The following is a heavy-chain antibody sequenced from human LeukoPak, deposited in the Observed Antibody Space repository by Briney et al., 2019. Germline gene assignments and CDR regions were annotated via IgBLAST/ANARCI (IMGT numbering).Heavy chain of an antibody. CDR1: VFTFSSYS. Sequence: GGSLRLSCAASVFTFSSYSMTWVRQAPGKGLEWVSSISSSSSYIYYTDSVKGLFTISRDNTKNSMYLQMNSLRGEDTAVYYCARALPFDYWGQGTLVTVSS. CDR2: ISSSSSYI. D-gene: IGHD3-16*02. CDR3: ARALPFDY. J-gene: IGHJ4*02. V-gene: IGHV3-21*01.